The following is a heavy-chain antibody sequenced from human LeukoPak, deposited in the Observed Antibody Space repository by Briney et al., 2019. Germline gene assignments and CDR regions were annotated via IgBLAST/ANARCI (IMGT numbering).Heavy chain of an antibody. D-gene: IGHD2-21*02. J-gene: IGHJ4*02. Sequence: GGSLRLSCATSGFTFSNHEMNWVRQAPGKGLEWVAYSSRGGSDISYADSVKGRFTISTDNAHSSLYLQMNSLRAEDTAVYFCVRARLIRLENFFDYWGQGTLDTVSS. V-gene: IGHV3-48*03. CDR3: VRARLIRLENFFDY. CDR1: GFTFSNHE. CDR2: SSRGGSDI.